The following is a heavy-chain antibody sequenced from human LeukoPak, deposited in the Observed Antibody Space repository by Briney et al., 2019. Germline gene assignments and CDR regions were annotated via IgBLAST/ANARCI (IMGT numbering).Heavy chain of an antibody. Sequence: PSETLSLTCAVSGGSIISSSYNWGWIRQPPGKGLEWIVTIYHSGTTYYNPSLKSRVTISVDTSKNQFFLKLSSVTAADTAVYYCARLPTGYPNWFDPWGQGSLVTVSS. CDR3: ARLPTGYPNWFDP. CDR2: IYHSGTT. J-gene: IGHJ5*02. D-gene: IGHD3-9*01. V-gene: IGHV4-39*01. CDR1: GGSIISSSYN.